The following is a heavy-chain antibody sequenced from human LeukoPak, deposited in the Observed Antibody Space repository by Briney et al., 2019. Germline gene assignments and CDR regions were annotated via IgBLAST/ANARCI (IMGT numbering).Heavy chain of an antibody. CDR3: ARLKYYYGSGSYYNPRYYGMDV. Sequence: GASVKVSCKASGYTFTSYDINWVRQATGQGLEWMGWMNPNSGNTGYAQKFQGRVTMTRNTSISTAYMELSSLRSEDTAVYYCARLKYYYGSGSYYNPRYYGMDVWGQGTTVTVSS. J-gene: IGHJ6*02. CDR1: GYTFTSYD. D-gene: IGHD3-10*01. CDR2: MNPNSGNT. V-gene: IGHV1-8*01.